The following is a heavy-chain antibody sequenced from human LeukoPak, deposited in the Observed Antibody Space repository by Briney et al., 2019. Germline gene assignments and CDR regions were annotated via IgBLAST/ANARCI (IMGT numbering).Heavy chain of an antibody. J-gene: IGHJ4*02. CDR3: ARGAMGLYYDQPYYFDY. V-gene: IGHV3-48*01. CDR1: GFTFSSYS. D-gene: IGHD3-22*01. CDR2: ISSSSTI. Sequence: AGGSLRLSCAASGFTFSSYSMTWVRQAPGKGLEWVSYISSSSTIYYADSVKGRFTISRDNAKNSLYLQMNSLRAEDTAVYYCARGAMGLYYDQPYYFDYWGQGTLVTVSS.